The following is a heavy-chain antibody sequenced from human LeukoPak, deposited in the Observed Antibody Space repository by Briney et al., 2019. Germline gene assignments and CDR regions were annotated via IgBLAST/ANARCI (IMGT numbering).Heavy chain of an antibody. CDR3: ARWAIGDYGSGSQFDY. CDR1: GGTFSSYA. D-gene: IGHD3-10*01. J-gene: IGHJ4*02. V-gene: IGHV1-69*13. Sequence: SVKVSCKASGGTFSSYAISWVRQAPGQGLEWMGGIIPIFGTANYAQKFQGRVTITADESTSTAYMELSSLRSEDTAVYYCARWAIGDYGSGSQFDYWGQGTLVTVSS. CDR2: IIPIFGTA.